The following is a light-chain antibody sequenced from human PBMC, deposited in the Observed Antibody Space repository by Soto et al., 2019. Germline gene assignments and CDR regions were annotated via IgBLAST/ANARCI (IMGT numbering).Light chain of an antibody. CDR2: GND. J-gene: IGLJ3*02. Sequence: QAVVTQPPSVSGAPGQRVTISCTGSSSNIGAGHDVHWYQQLPGTAPKLLIYGNDNRPSGVPDRFSGSKSGTSASLAITGLQAEDEVDYYCQSYDSSLSGWVFGGGTKVTVL. V-gene: IGLV1-40*01. CDR3: QSYDSSLSGWV. CDR1: SSNIGAGHD.